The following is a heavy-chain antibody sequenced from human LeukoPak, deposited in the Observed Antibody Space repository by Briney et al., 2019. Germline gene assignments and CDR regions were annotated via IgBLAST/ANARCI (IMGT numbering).Heavy chain of an antibody. CDR3: ARSSRGNVDY. D-gene: IGHD5-12*01. V-gene: IGHV4-39*07. J-gene: IGHJ4*02. CDR2: IYYSGST. CDR1: GGSITNDGFY. Sequence: SETLSLTCTVSGGSITNDGFYWGCIRQPPGTGLEWVGSIYYSGSTYYNPSLKSRVSMSVDTSKHQFSLNLSSLTAADTAVYFCARSSRGNVDYWGQGTLVTVSS.